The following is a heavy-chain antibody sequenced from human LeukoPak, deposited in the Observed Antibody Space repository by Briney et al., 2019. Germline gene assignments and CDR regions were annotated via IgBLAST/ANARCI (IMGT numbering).Heavy chain of an antibody. D-gene: IGHD3-16*02. J-gene: IGHJ4*02. CDR1: GFTFSSYA. CDR2: ISGSGGST. V-gene: IGHV3-23*01. Sequence: GGSLRLSCAASGFTFSSYAMSWVRQAPGKGLEWVSAISGSGGSTYYADSVKGRFTISRDNSKNTQYLQMNSLRAEDTAVYYRAKDDHVWGSYRHFDYWGQGTLVTVSS. CDR3: AKDDHVWGSYRHFDY.